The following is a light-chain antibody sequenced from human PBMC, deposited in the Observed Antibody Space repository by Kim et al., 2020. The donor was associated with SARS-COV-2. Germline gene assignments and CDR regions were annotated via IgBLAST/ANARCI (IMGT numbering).Light chain of an antibody. Sequence: LSPGERATLSCRASQSISNNYLAWYQQKPGQAPRLLIFDASRRATGIPDRFSGSDSGTDFTLTINRLEPEDFAVYYCQQYGSTPRTFGQGTKLEI. CDR2: DAS. V-gene: IGKV3-20*01. CDR3: QQYGSTPRT. J-gene: IGKJ2*01. CDR1: QSISNNY.